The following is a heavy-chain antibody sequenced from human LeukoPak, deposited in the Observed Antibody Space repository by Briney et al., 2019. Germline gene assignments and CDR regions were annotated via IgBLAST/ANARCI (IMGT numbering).Heavy chain of an antibody. CDR2: IYTSGST. CDR1: GGSISSYY. D-gene: IGHD2-2*01. Sequence: PSETLSLTCTVSGGSISSYYWSWIRQPAGKGLEWIGRIYTSGSTNYNPSLKSRVTMSVDTSKNQFSLKLSSVTAADTAVYYCARDKVDHPNNWFDPWGQGTLVTVSS. J-gene: IGHJ5*02. V-gene: IGHV4-4*07. CDR3: ARDKVDHPNNWFDP.